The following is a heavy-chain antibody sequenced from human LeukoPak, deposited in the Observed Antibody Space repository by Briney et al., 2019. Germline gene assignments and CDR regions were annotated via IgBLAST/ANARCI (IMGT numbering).Heavy chain of an antibody. CDR1: GGSISSYY. D-gene: IGHD6-13*01. V-gene: IGHV4-59*08. CDR2: IYYSGST. J-gene: IGHJ4*02. Sequence: PSETLSLTCTVSGGSISSYYWSWIRQPPGKGLEWIGYIYYSGSTNYNPSLKSRVTISVDTSKNQFSLKLSSVTAADTAVYYCASGIAAAGSLFDYWGQGTLVTVSS. CDR3: ASGIAAAGSLFDY.